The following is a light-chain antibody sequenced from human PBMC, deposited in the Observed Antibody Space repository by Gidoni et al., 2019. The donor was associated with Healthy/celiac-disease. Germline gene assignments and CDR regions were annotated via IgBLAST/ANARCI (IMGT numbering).Light chain of an antibody. CDR1: QSLLHSNGYNY. J-gene: IGKJ4*01. CDR2: LGS. CDR3: MQALQTPFT. V-gene: IGKV2-28*01. Sequence: DIVMTQSPLSLPVTPGEPASISCRSSQSLLHSNGYNYVDWYLKKPGQSQQLLLYLGSNRASGVADRFSGSGSGTDCTLKISRVEAEDVGVYYCMQALQTPFTFGGGTKVEIK.